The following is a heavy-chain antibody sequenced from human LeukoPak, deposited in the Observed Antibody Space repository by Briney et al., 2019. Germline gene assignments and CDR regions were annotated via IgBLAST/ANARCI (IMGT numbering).Heavy chain of an antibody. J-gene: IGHJ5*02. D-gene: IGHD3-10*01. V-gene: IGHV4-34*01. CDR3: ARSSMVRGVYNWFDP. CDR1: GGSFSGYY. Sequence: SETLSLTCAVYGGSFSGYYWSWIRQPPGKGLEWIGEINHSGSTNYNPSLKSRVTISVDTSKNQFSLKLSSVTAADTAVYYCARSSMVRGVYNWFDPWGQGTLVTVSS. CDR2: INHSGST.